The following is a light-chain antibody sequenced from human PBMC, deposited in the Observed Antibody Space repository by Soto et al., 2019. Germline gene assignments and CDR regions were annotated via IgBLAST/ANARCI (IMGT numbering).Light chain of an antibody. CDR3: AAWDDRVNGVV. V-gene: IGLV1-44*01. J-gene: IGLJ2*01. CDR1: NSNIGTYT. Sequence: QSVLTQPPSVSGTPGQSITISCSGNNSNIGTYTLNWYQHLPRTAPKLLFSTYDQRPSGVADRFSGSKSGTSASLVISGLQSEYEADYYCAAWDDRVNGVVFGGGTKLTVL. CDR2: TYD.